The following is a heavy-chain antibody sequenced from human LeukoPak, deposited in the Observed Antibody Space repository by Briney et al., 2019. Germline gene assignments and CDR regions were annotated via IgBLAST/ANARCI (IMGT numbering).Heavy chain of an antibody. CDR2: IYTSGST. V-gene: IGHV4-4*07. J-gene: IGHJ4*02. CDR3: AREHYLYYYDSSGSPPSYYFDY. Sequence: PSETLSLTCTVSGGSISIYYWSWIRQPAGKGLEWIGRIYTSGSTNYNPSLKSRVTMSVDTSKNQFSLKLSSVTAADTAVYYCAREHYLYYYDSSGSPPSYYFDYWGQGTLVTVSS. CDR1: GGSISIYY. D-gene: IGHD3-22*01.